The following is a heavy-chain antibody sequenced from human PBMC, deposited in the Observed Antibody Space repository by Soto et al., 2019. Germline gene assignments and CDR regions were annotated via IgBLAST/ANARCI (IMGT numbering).Heavy chain of an antibody. V-gene: IGHV1-69*13. D-gene: IGHD3-22*01. CDR3: AGETYYYDSSAGDYYYYGMDV. Sequence: ASVKVSCKASGGTFSSYAISWVRQAPGQGLEWMGGIIPIFGTANYAQKFQGRVTITADESTSTAYMELSSLRSEDTAVYYCAGETYYYDSSAGDYYYYGMDVWGQGTTVTVSS. CDR2: IIPIFGTA. CDR1: GGTFSSYA. J-gene: IGHJ6*02.